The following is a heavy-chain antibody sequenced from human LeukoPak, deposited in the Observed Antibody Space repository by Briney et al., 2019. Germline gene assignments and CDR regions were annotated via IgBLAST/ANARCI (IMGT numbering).Heavy chain of an antibody. D-gene: IGHD6-13*01. Sequence: GGSLRLSCAASGFTFSSYGMHWVRQAPGKGLEWVAVIWYDGSNKFYADSVKGRFTIFRDNSKNTLYLQMNSLRAEDTAVYYCARDRAAADLDYWGQGTLVTVSS. V-gene: IGHV3-33*01. CDR3: ARDRAAADLDY. J-gene: IGHJ4*02. CDR1: GFTFSSYG. CDR2: IWYDGSNK.